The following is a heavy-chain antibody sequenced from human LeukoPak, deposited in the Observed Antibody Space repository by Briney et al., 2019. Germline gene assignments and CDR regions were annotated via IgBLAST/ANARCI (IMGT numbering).Heavy chain of an antibody. CDR2: IYYTGST. V-gene: IGHV4-39*01. J-gene: IGHJ1*01. CDR3: ARGLLIRWVRGVRPLYFQH. CDR1: GGSISSSSYY. Sequence: TSETLSLTCTVSGGSISSSSYYWGWIRQPPGKGLEWIGNIYYTGSTYYNPSLKSRVTISVDTSKNQFSLKLSSVTAADTAVYYCARGLLIRWVRGVRPLYFQHWGQGTLVTVSS. D-gene: IGHD3-10*01.